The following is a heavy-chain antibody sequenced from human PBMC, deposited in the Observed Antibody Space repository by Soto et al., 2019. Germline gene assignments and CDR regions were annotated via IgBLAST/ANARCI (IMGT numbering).Heavy chain of an antibody. CDR3: ARLSGSWQSRFDP. CDR1: GGSISSNDFY. V-gene: IGHV4-31*03. J-gene: IGHJ5*02. D-gene: IGHD6-13*01. Sequence: QVQLQESGPGLVKPSQTLSLTCIVSGGSISSNDFYWSWIRQHPGKGLEWIGYIYYSGNTYYNPSLKSRVTXXXDXXKNQFSLKVSSVTAADTAVYYCARLSGSWQSRFDPWGQGTLVTVSS. CDR2: IYYSGNT.